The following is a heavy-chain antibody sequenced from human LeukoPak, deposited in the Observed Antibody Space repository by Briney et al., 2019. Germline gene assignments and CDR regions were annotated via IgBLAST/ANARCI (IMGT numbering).Heavy chain of an antibody. CDR1: GFTVSSNY. V-gene: IGHV3-30*02. J-gene: IGHJ3*02. Sequence: GGSLRLSCAASGFTVSSNYMSWVRQAPGKGLEWVAFIRYDGSSNYYADSVKGRFTISRDNSKNTLYLQMNSLRPEDTAVYYCASERDYGDSNAFDMWGQGTMVTVSS. CDR2: IRYDGSSN. D-gene: IGHD4-17*01. CDR3: ASERDYGDSNAFDM.